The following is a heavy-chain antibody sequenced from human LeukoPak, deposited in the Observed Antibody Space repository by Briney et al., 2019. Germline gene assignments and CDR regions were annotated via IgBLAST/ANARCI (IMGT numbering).Heavy chain of an antibody. V-gene: IGHV6-1*01. Sequence: SQTLSLTCAISGDSVSSNSAAWNWIRQSPSRGLEWLGRTKYRSKWYDDYAGSVKSRITITSDTSKNQFSLHLNSVTPEDTAVYYCARALSRYFDYWGQGTLVAVSS. D-gene: IGHD5/OR15-5a*01. CDR2: TKYRSKWYD. CDR1: GDSVSSNSAA. CDR3: ARALSRYFDY. J-gene: IGHJ4*02.